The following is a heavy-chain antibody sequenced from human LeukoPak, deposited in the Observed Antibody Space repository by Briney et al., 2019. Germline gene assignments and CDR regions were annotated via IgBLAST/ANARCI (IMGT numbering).Heavy chain of an antibody. V-gene: IGHV3-13*01. CDR1: GFTFSSYV. CDR2: IGTAGDT. D-gene: IGHD6-19*01. CDR3: ARDRGYSSGRDGAFDI. Sequence: PGGSLRLSCAASGFTFSSYVMHWVRQATGKGLEWVSAIGTAGDTYYPGSVKGRFTISRENAKNSLYLQMNSLRAGDTAVYYCARDRGYSSGRDGAFDIWGQGTMVTVSS. J-gene: IGHJ3*02.